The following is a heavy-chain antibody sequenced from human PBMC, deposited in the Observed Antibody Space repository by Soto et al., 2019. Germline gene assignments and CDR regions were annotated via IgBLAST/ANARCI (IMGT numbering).Heavy chain of an antibody. D-gene: IGHD3-3*01. CDR2: ISAYNGNT. CDR1: GGTFSSYA. V-gene: IGHV1-18*01. Sequence: RASVKVSCKASGGTFSSYAISWVRQAPGQGLEWMGWISAYNGNTNYAQKLQGRVTMTTDTSTSTAYMELRSLRSDDTAVYYCARDDYDFWVYYYGMDVWGQGTTVTVSS. CDR3: ARDDYDFWVYYYGMDV. J-gene: IGHJ6*02.